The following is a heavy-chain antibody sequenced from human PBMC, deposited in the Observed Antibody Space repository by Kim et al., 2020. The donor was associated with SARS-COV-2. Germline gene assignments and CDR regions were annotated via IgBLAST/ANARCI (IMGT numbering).Heavy chain of an antibody. CDR3: AKVDSSGYFDY. Sequence: KKYYANSVEGRFTISRDNSKRTLYLQMNSLRAEDTALYYCAKVDSSGYFDYWGQGTLVIVSS. J-gene: IGHJ4*02. D-gene: IGHD3-22*01. CDR2: KK. V-gene: IGHV3-33*06.